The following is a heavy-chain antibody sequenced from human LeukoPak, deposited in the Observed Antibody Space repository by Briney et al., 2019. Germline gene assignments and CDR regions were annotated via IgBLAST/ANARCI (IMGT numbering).Heavy chain of an antibody. CDR1: GFTFSSYA. V-gene: IGHV3-23*01. D-gene: IGHD4-17*01. CDR2: ISGSGGST. Sequence: GGSLRLSCAASGFTFSSYAMSWVRLAPGKGLEWVSAISGSGGSTYYADSVKGRFTISRDNSKNTLYLQMNSLRAEDTAVYYCARHPSGDYEIFQYWGQGIRVTVSS. J-gene: IGHJ4*02. CDR3: ARHPSGDYEIFQY.